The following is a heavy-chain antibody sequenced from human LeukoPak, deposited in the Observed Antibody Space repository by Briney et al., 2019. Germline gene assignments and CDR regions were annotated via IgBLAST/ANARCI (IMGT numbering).Heavy chain of an antibody. Sequence: PGGSLRLSCAASGFIFSNYAMQWVRQAPGKGLEWVSYISSSGSTIYYADSVKGRFTISRDNAKNSLYLQMNSLRAGDTAVYYCARDRGRYYMDVWGKGTTVTISS. CDR3: ARDRGRYYMDV. CDR2: ISSSGSTI. D-gene: IGHD6-25*01. V-gene: IGHV3-48*03. CDR1: GFIFSNYA. J-gene: IGHJ6*03.